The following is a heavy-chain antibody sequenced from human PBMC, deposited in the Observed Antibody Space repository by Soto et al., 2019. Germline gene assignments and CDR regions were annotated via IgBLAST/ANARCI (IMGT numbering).Heavy chain of an antibody. Sequence: QLQLQESGPGLVKPAETLSLTCTVSGGSISSSDYWWGWIRKPPGQGLEWIGSIYYTGSTYYNPSLKSRVIISVDTSKNQFSLRLSSVTAADTAVYYCARQIGRGSWSLDHWGQGTLVTVSS. CDR2: IYYTGST. J-gene: IGHJ4*02. D-gene: IGHD6-13*01. V-gene: IGHV4-39*01. CDR3: ARQIGRGSWSLDH. CDR1: GGSISSSDYW.